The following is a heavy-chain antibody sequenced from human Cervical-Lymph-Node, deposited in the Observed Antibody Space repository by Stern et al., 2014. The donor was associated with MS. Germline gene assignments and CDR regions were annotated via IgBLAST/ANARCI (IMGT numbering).Heavy chain of an antibody. CDR2: IVDGSHTI. D-gene: IGHD3-10*01. CDR1: GFFFSDYY. V-gene: IGHV3-11*01. Sequence: VQLVESGGGLVKPGGSLRLSCAAFGFFFSDYYMNWIRQAPGKGLEWLSFIVDGSHTIYYADSVQGRFIVSRDNAKNSLYLQMNSLRAEDSAVYYCARVPLYASGSKDYFDFWGQGTLVTVSS. CDR3: ARVPLYASGSKDYFDF. J-gene: IGHJ4*02.